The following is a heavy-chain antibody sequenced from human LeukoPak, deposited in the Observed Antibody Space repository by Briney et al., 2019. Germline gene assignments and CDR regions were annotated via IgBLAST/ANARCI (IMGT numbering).Heavy chain of an antibody. V-gene: IGHV1-2*02. Sequence: ASVKVSCKASGYTFTGYYMHWVRQVPGQGLEWMGWINPNSGGTNYAQKFQGRVTMTRDTSISTAYMELSRLRSDDTAVYYCARDSGSYFFRDYYFDYWGQGTLVTVSS. CDR2: INPNSGGT. J-gene: IGHJ4*02. D-gene: IGHD1-26*01. CDR1: GYTFTGYY. CDR3: ARDSGSYFFRDYYFDY.